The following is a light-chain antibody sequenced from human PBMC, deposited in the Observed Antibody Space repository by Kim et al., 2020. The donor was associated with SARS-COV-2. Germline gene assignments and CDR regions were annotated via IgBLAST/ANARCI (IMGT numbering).Light chain of an antibody. J-gene: IGKJ1*01. Sequence: DIQMTQSPSTLSASVGDRVTITCRASQSVSSWLAWYQQKPGKAPKLLIYEASNLHSGVPSRFSGSGSGTEFTLTISNLQSDDFATYYCQQYYLYSRTFGQGTKVDIK. CDR1: QSVSSW. V-gene: IGKV1-5*03. CDR3: QQYYLYSRT. CDR2: EAS.